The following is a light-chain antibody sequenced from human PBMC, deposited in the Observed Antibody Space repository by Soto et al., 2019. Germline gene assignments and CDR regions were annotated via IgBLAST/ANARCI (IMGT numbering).Light chain of an antibody. Sequence: QSVLTQPASLSGSPGQSITISCAGTSSDIGGSKYVSWYQQHPGKAPKLIIYEVTYRPSGVSARFSGSKSGNTASLTISGLQAEDEADYYCTSYTTSSTVVFGGGTKLTVL. CDR2: EVT. J-gene: IGLJ2*01. V-gene: IGLV2-14*01. CDR1: SSDIGGSKY. CDR3: TSYTTSSTVV.